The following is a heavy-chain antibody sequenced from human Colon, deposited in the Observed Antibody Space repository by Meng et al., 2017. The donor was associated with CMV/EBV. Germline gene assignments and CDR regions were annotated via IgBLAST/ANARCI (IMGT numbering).Heavy chain of an antibody. CDR2: VNSDGSRI. D-gene: IGHD3-10*01. V-gene: IGHV3-74*01. J-gene: IGHJ4*02. CDR1: GFNVSDNY. Sequence: GGSLRLSCAASGFNVSDNYLNWVRQAPGKGLDWVARVNSDGSRISYADSVKGRFTISRDEATNTLFLQMNSLRVEDTAVYYCTRLLWFGEFDSWGQGTLVTVS. CDR3: TRLLWFGEFDS.